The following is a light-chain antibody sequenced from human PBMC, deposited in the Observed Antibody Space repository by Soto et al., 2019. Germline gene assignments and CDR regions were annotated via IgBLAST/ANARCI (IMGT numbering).Light chain of an antibody. V-gene: IGKV3-20*01. CDR2: DAS. CDR1: QSVSSSY. CDR3: QQYGSSPGT. Sequence: EIVLTQSPGTLSLSPVERATLSCRASQSVSSSYLAWYQQKPGQAPRLLIYDASNRATGIPDRFSGSGSGTDFTLTISRLEPEDFAVYYCQQYGSSPGTFGQGTKLEIK. J-gene: IGKJ2*01.